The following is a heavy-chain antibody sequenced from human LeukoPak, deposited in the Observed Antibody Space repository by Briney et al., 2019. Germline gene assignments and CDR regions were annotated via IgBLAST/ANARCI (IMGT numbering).Heavy chain of an antibody. J-gene: IGHJ4*02. CDR1: GFTFAIYN. Sequence: PGGSLRLSCAASGFTFAIYNMNWVRQAPGKGLEWVSSITSSSRSIYYGDSVKGRFTISRDNAKNSLYLQMNSLRAEDTAVYYCARDLLGAAGYWGQGSLVTVSS. D-gene: IGHD6-19*01. CDR3: ARDLLGAAGY. CDR2: ITSSSRSI. V-gene: IGHV3-21*01.